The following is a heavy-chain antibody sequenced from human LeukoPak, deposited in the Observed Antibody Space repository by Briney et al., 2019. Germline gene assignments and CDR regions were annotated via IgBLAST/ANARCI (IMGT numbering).Heavy chain of an antibody. J-gene: IGHJ4*02. D-gene: IGHD6-19*01. CDR3: AKTTAGHSSGRYPGWPVDY. CDR2: ISGSGGII. V-gene: IGHV3-23*01. Sequence: GGSLRLSCAASGFAFGSYAMTWVRQAPGKALEWVSHISGSGGIIYYTDSVKGRFTISRDNSKNTLYLQMDSLRADDTAVYYCAKTTAGHSSGRYPGWPVDYWGQGTLVTVSS. CDR1: GFAFGSYA.